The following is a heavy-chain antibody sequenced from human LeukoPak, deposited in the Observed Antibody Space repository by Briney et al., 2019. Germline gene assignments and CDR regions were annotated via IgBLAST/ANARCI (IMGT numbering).Heavy chain of an antibody. CDR3: ARGGYCSGGSCYSLVFQH. V-gene: IGHV7-4-1*02. J-gene: IGHJ1*01. CDR1: GYTFTSYA. Sequence: ASVTVSFKASGYTFTSYAMNWVRQAPGQGLEWVGWINTNTGNPTYAQGFTGRFVFSLDTSVSTAYLQISGLKAEDTAVYYCARGGYCSGGSCYSLVFQHWGQGTLVTVSS. D-gene: IGHD2-15*01. CDR2: INTNTGNP.